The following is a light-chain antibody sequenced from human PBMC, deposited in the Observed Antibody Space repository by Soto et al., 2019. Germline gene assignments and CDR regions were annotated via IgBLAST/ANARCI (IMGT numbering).Light chain of an antibody. CDR1: GSNIGSNS. Sequence: QSVLTQPPSASGTPGQRVTISRSGSGSNIGSNSVYWYQQLPGTAPKLLIYRNNQRPSGVPDRFSGSKSGTSASLAISGLRSEDEADYYCATWDDSLNLLYVFGAGTKVTVL. J-gene: IGLJ1*01. V-gene: IGLV1-47*01. CDR2: RNN. CDR3: ATWDDSLNLLYV.